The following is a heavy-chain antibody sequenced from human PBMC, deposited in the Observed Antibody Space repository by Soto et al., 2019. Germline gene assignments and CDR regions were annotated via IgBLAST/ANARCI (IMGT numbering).Heavy chain of an antibody. V-gene: IGHV3-72*01. D-gene: IGHD3-10*01. CDR2: TRNKANSYTT. J-gene: IGHJ4*02. CDR3: VSVSGSYYYDY. Sequence: PGGSLRLSCAASGFTFSDHYMGWVRQAPGKGLEWVGRTRNKANSYTTEYAASVKGRFTISRDDSKNSLYLQMNSLKTEDTALYYCVSVSGSYYYDYWGPGTLVTVSS. CDR1: GFTFSDHY.